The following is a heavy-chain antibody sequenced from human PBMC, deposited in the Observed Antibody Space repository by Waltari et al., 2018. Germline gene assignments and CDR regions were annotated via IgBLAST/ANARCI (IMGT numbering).Heavy chain of an antibody. Sequence: QVQLVQSGAEVKKPGSSVKVSCKASGGTFSSYAISWVRQAPGQGLEWMGGIIPIFGTANYAQKFQGRVTITTDESTSTAYMELSSLRSEDTAVYYCARDNSYCSGGSCGPSAFDIWGQGTMVTVSS. CDR2: IIPIFGTA. V-gene: IGHV1-69*05. CDR3: ARDNSYCSGGSCGPSAFDI. J-gene: IGHJ3*02. CDR1: GGTFSSYA. D-gene: IGHD2-15*01.